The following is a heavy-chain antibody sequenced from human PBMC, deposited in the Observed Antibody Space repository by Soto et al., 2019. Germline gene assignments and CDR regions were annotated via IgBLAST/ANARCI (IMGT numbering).Heavy chain of an antibody. D-gene: IGHD3-3*01. CDR2: IYTSGST. CDR1: GGSISSYY. J-gene: IGHJ5*02. CDR3: AREDYDFWSGYQGGWFDP. V-gene: IGHV4-4*07. Sequence: KPSETLSLTCTVSGGSISSYYWSWIRQPAGKGLEWIGRIYTSGSTNYNPSLKSRVTMSVDTSKNQFSLKLSSVTAADTAVYYCAREDYDFWSGYQGGWFDPWGQGTLVTVSS.